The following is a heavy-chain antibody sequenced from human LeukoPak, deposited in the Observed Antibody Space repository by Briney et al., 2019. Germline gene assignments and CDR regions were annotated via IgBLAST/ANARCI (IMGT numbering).Heavy chain of an antibody. CDR2: ISYGGST. D-gene: IGHD3-22*01. CDR3: ARGVGSSGYSSYFDL. V-gene: IGHV4-39*07. Sequence: SETLSLTCTVSGSSFSSSGYYWGWIRQPPGKGLEWIGSISYGGSTYYNPSVSVKSPVTISVHTSRNQFSLKLTSVTAADTAVYYCARGVGSSGYSSYFDLWGQGSPVTVSS. CDR1: GSSFSSSGYY. J-gene: IGHJ4*02.